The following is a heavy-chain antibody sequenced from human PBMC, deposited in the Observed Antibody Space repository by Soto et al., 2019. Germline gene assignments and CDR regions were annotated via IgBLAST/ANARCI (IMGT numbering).Heavy chain of an antibody. J-gene: IGHJ6*02. D-gene: IGHD3-16*01. CDR3: AMVDLYVTPTPQDV. Sequence: ASVTVSCKASVYIFVNYGIAWVRQDHGQGLEWLGWISPYTGNTYYATKVQGRLTLTTDTSTSTAFMDLGSLTSADTAVYYCAMVDLYVTPTPQDVWGQGTTVTSP. CDR2: ISPYTGNT. CDR1: VYIFVNYG. V-gene: IGHV1-18*01.